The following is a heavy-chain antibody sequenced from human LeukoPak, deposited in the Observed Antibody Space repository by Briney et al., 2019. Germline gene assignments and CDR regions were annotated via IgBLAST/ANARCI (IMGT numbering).Heavy chain of an antibody. CDR3: ARSVRRTSWPQTRIYYYYYMDV. D-gene: IGHD2-2*01. CDR2: IYYSGST. Sequence: PSETLSLTCTVSGGSVSSGSYYWGWIRQPPGKGLEWIGNIYYSGSTNYNPSLKSRVSISVDTSKTRFSLKLSSVTAADTAVYYCARSVRRTSWPQTRIYYYYYMDVWGKGTTVTVSS. V-gene: IGHV4-61*01. J-gene: IGHJ6*03. CDR1: GGSVSSGSYY.